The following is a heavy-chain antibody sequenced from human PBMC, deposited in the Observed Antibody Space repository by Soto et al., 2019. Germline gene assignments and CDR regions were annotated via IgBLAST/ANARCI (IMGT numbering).Heavy chain of an antibody. CDR2: ISYSSATI. D-gene: IGHD5-18*01. CDR3: ARDSSKYTYGSFYFDY. V-gene: IGHV3-48*02. J-gene: IGHJ4*02. CDR1: GFTFSNYG. Sequence: GGSLRLSCAASGFTFSNYGINWVRQAPGRGLEWISFISYSSATIHYADSVRGRFTISRDNANNSLYLEMSSLRDEDTAVYFCARDSSKYTYGSFYFDYWGQGTLVTVSS.